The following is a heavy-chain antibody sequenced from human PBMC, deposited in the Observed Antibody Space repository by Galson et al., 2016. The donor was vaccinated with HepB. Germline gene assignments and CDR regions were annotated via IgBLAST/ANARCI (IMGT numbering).Heavy chain of an antibody. CDR3: AKSGFCTSSTCYRFYYYSGMDV. CDR2: ISGSGDST. Sequence: APGKGLEWVSSISGSGDSTYYADSVKGRFAISRDNSKNTLYLQMHSLRAEDTALYYCAKSGFCTSSTCYRFYYYSGMDVWGQGTTVTVSS. D-gene: IGHD2-2*01. V-gene: IGHV3-23*01. J-gene: IGHJ6*02.